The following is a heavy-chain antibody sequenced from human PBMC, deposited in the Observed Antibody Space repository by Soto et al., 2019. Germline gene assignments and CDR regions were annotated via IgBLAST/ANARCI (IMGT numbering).Heavy chain of an antibody. Sequence: GASVKVSFKASGYTFTSYGISWVRQAPGQGLEWMGWISAYNGNTNYAQKLQGRVTMTTDTSTSTAYMELRSLRSEDTAEYYCARDHVAVVGTPPGLGSYYDYWGQGTRVTVSS. J-gene: IGHJ4*02. CDR2: ISAYNGNT. CDR3: ARDHVAVVGTPPGLGSYYDY. V-gene: IGHV1-18*04. CDR1: GYTFTSYG. D-gene: IGHD6-19*01.